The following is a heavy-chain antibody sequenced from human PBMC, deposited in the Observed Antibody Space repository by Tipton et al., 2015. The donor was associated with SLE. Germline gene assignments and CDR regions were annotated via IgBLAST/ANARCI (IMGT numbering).Heavy chain of an antibody. CDR2: IYYSGST. CDR3: ARSERYYYGSGHFDVFDI. Sequence: TLSLTCTVSGDSINSDGYFWTWIRQPPGKGLEWIGYIYYSGSTYYSPSLQSRLTMSVDTSRDQFSLKLSSVTAADTAVYYCARSERYYYGSGHFDVFDIWGQGTMVTVSS. CDR1: GDSINSDGYF. V-gene: IGHV4-31*03. J-gene: IGHJ3*02. D-gene: IGHD3-10*01.